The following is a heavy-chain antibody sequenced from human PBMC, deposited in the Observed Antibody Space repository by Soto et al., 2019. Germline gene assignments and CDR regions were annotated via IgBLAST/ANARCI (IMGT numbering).Heavy chain of an antibody. V-gene: IGHV4-4*02. CDR2: IYHSGST. J-gene: IGHJ6*02. CDR1: GGSIGSSNG. D-gene: IGHD2-2*01. CDR3: AKLAGYCSGNSCHGDYALDV. Sequence: SETRSLTWAVAGGSIGSSNGWSWVLQPPGKGGEGSGEIYHSGSTNYHPSIKSRVTISVDRSKNQFPLKLSSETAADTAVYYCAKLAGYCSGNSCHGDYALDVWGQGNTVTVSS.